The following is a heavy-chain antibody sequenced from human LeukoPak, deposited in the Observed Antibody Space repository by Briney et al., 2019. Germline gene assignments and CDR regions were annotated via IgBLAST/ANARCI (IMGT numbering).Heavy chain of an antibody. CDR1: GFTFSTYN. J-gene: IGHJ6*02. CDR3: ARDLADRHYYGMDV. Sequence: GGSLRLSCVASGFTFSTYNMNWVRQAPGKGLEWVSSISGSGYYIYYADSMKGRFTTSRDNAKNSLYLQMSSLRAEDTAVYYCARDLADRHYYGMDVWGQGTTVTVSS. D-gene: IGHD3-22*01. V-gene: IGHV3-21*01. CDR2: ISGSGYYI.